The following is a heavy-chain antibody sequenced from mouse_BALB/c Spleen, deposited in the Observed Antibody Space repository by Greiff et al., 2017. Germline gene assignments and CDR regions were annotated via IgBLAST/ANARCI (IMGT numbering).Heavy chain of an antibody. Sequence: EVKLMESGGGLVKPGGSLKLSCAASGFTFSSYTMSWVRQTPEKRLEWVATISSGGSYTYYPDSVKGRFTISRDNAKNTLYLQMSSLKSEDTAMYYCTRDVLYGYVFAYWGQGTLVTVSA. D-gene: IGHD1-2*01. CDR2: ISSGGSYT. CDR3: TRDVLYGYVFAY. CDR1: GFTFSSYT. V-gene: IGHV5-6-4*01. J-gene: IGHJ3*01.